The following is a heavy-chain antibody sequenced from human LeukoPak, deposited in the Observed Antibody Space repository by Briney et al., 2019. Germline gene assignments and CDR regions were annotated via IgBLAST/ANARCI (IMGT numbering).Heavy chain of an antibody. Sequence: GASVKVSCKASGYTFTIYYIHWVRQAPGQGHEWMGIINPGGGSTSYAQKFQGRVTMTRDTSTSTVYMKLSSLRSEDTAVYYCARDREWGPEDYYDGWGQGTLVTVSS. J-gene: IGHJ4*02. CDR2: INPGGGST. D-gene: IGHD3-22*01. CDR1: GYTFTIYY. V-gene: IGHV1-46*01. CDR3: ARDREWGPEDYYDG.